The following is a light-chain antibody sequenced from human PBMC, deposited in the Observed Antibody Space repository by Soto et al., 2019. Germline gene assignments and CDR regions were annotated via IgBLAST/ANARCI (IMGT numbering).Light chain of an antibody. CDR3: AVWGDSVNGVV. Sequence: QSVLTQPPSASEAPRQRVTISCSRSRSNVGNNAVNWYQQLQVKAPQLLIYYDDLLPSGGSDRFFGSKAGTSVSLAVSVRQPEDELGDGRAVWGDSVNGVVFGGGTKLTVL. V-gene: IGLV1-36*01. CDR1: RSNVGNNA. CDR2: YDD. J-gene: IGLJ3*02.